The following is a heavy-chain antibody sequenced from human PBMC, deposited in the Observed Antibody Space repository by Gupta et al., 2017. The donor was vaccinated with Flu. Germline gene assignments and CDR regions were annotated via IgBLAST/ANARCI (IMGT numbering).Heavy chain of an antibody. D-gene: IGHD3-10*01. J-gene: IGHJ6*01. V-gene: IGHV3-23*01. CDR1: GFTFTSYA. Sequence: EVQLLESGGGLVQLGGSLRLSCEPSGFTFTSYAMSWVRQAPGKGLEWVSAISGSGGSTYYADSVKGRFTISRDNAKNTLYLQMNSLRAEDTAVYYCAWSMVRGVTIPYYYYGMDVWGQGTTVTVSA. CDR2: ISGSGGST. CDR3: AWSMVRGVTIPYYYYGMDV.